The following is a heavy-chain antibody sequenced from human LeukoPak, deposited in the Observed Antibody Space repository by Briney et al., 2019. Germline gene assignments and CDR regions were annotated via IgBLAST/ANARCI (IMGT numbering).Heavy chain of an antibody. CDR2: IYYSGNT. V-gene: IGHV4-39*07. J-gene: IGHJ5*02. Sequence: SETLSLTCTVSGVSISSSNSYWGWIRQPPGEGLEWIGSIYYSGNTYYNASLKSRVTMSVDTSKNQFSLKLSSVTAADMAVYYCARDRRLSSSWYLRGNWFDPWGQGTLVTVSS. CDR3: ARDRRLSSSWYLRGNWFDP. CDR1: GVSISSSNSY. D-gene: IGHD6-13*01.